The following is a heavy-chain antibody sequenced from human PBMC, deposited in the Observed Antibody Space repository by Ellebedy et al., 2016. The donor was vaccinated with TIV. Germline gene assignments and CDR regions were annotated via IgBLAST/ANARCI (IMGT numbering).Heavy chain of an antibody. CDR2: ISGHNGDT. V-gene: IGHV1-18*04. D-gene: IGHD3-10*01. CDR3: ARVGGLLLWFGEATDY. Sequence: ASVKVSCKASGFTFTNYGISWVRQAPGQGLEWMGWISGHNGDTKSAQTFQDRLTMTTDTSTTTAYMELRGLRSDDTAVYFCARVGGLLLWFGEATDYWGQGTQVAVSS. CDR1: GFTFTNYG. J-gene: IGHJ4*02.